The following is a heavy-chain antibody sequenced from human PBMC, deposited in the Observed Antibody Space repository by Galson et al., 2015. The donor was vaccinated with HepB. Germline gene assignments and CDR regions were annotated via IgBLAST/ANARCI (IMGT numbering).Heavy chain of an antibody. CDR3: AKDFPSGYCSSTSCYPFDY. D-gene: IGHD2-2*01. J-gene: IGHJ4*02. CDR2: ISGSGGST. V-gene: IGHV3-23*01. CDR1: GFTFSSYA. Sequence: SLRLACAASGFTFSSYAMSWVRQAPGKGLEWVSAISGSGGSTYYADSVKGRFTISRDNSKNTLYLQMNSLRAEDTAVYYCAKDFPSGYCSSTSCYPFDYWGQGTLVTVSS.